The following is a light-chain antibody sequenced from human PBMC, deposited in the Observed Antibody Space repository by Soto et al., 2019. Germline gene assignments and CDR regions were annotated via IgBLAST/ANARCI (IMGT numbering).Light chain of an antibody. CDR2: GAS. CDR1: QSVSNKY. J-gene: IGKJ1*01. V-gene: IGKV3-15*01. Sequence: EIVLTQSPGTLSLSPGERATLSCRASQSVSNKYLAWYQQKPGQAPRLLIYGASTRATDMPGTFSGRGSGTEFTLTISSLQHEDFAVYYCQQYKNWPRTFGQGTKVDIK. CDR3: QQYKNWPRT.